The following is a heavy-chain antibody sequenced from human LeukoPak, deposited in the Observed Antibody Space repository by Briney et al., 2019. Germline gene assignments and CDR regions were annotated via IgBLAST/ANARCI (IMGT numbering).Heavy chain of an antibody. D-gene: IGHD3-22*01. CDR3: VKGQRYYDSSGYYSIEYFQH. CDR2: ISSNGGST. V-gene: IGHV3-64D*09. CDR1: RFTFSSYA. J-gene: IGHJ1*01. Sequence: GRSLRLSCSASRFTFSSYAMHWVRQAPGKGLEYVSAISSNGGSTYYADSVKGRFTISRDNSKNTRYLQMSSLRAEDTAVYYCVKGQRYYDSSGYYSIEYFQHWGQGTLVTVSS.